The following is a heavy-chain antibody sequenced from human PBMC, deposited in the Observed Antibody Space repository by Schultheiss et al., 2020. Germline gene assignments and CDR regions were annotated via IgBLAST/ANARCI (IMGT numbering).Heavy chain of an antibody. V-gene: IGHV3-30*04. CDR1: GFTFSSYA. CDR2: ISYDGSNK. CDR3: ARGRT. Sequence: GGSLRLSCAASGFTFSSYAMHWVRQAPGKGLEWVAVISYDGSNKYYADSVKGRFTISRDNAKNSLYLQMNSLRDEDTAVYYCARGRTWGQGTLVTVSS. J-gene: IGHJ5*02.